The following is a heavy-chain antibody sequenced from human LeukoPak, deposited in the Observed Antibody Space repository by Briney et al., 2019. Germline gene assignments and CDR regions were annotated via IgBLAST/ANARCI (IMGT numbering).Heavy chain of an antibody. J-gene: IGHJ4*02. V-gene: IGHV4-39*01. CDR3: ARPARVGYCSSTSCPFDY. CDR2: IYYSGST. Sequence: SETLSLTCTVSGGSLSSSSYYWGWIRQPPGKGLEWIGSIYYSGSTYYNPSLKSRVTISVDTSKNQFSLKLSSVTAADTAVYYCARPARVGYCSSTSCPFDYWGQGTLVTVSS. CDR1: GGSLSSSSYY. D-gene: IGHD2-2*01.